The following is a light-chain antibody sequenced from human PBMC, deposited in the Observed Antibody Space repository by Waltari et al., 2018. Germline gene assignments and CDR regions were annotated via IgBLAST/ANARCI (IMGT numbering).Light chain of an antibody. V-gene: IGKV2-28*01. Sequence: DIVMTQSPLSLPVTPGEPASISCRSSQSLLNINGHNYLDWYLQKPGQSPQLLIYLGSNRASGVPDRFSGSGSGSDFTLKISRVEAEDVGVYYCMQVLQTPATFGGGTKEEIK. CDR3: MQVLQTPAT. CDR2: LGS. CDR1: QSLLNINGHNY. J-gene: IGKJ4*01.